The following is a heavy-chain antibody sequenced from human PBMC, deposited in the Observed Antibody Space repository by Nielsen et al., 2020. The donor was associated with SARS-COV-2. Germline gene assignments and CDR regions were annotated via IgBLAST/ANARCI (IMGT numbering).Heavy chain of an antibody. CDR2: ITSRSGYI. D-gene: IGHD1-26*01. CDR3: AREGGDSGSRYALDI. Sequence: GESLKISCAASGFTFSSYGMNWVRQAPGKGLEWVSSITSRSGYIYYADSVRGRFTVSRDNAKNSLYLQMNSLRAEDTAVYYCAREGGDSGSRYALDIWGQGTPVTVSS. CDR1: GFTFSSYG. J-gene: IGHJ6*02. V-gene: IGHV3-21*01.